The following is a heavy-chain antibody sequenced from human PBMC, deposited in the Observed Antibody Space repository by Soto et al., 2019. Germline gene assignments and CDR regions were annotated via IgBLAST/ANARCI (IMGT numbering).Heavy chain of an antibody. V-gene: IGHV3-7*01. Sequence: GGSLRLSCAGSGFTFSHFWMTWVRQAPGKGLEWVANINEDGSDSPYVESVKGRFTISRDNAKTSLYLQMNSLRAEDTAIYYCARYANMDVWGKGTTVTVSS. CDR2: INEDGSDS. J-gene: IGHJ6*03. CDR3: ARYANMDV. CDR1: GFTFSHFW.